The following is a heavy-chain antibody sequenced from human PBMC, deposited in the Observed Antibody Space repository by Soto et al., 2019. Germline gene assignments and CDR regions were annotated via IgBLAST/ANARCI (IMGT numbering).Heavy chain of an antibody. CDR2: INPSGGHT. CDR1: GNTFSNYY. Sequence: ASVKVSFKASGNTFSNYYIHWVRQAPGQGLEWMGTINPSGGHTTYAQKFLGRVTMTRDTSTSTLYMEVTRLRSEGTAVYYCARGGHVVVVTAAFDYWGQGTLVTVSS. CDR3: ARGGHVVVVTAAFDY. J-gene: IGHJ4*02. D-gene: IGHD2-21*02. V-gene: IGHV1-46*03.